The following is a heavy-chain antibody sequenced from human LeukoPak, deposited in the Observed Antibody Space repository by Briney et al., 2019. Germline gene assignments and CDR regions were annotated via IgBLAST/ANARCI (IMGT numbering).Heavy chain of an antibody. V-gene: IGHV3-21*01. J-gene: IGHJ4*01. D-gene: IGHD6-13*01. Sequence: GGTLRLSCAASGYTFSSCSINWVRQPPAKGLERVSSINVRCNYRYYADSVRGGLTISRENARTTLCLQINSRRAEDTAVYYCGRDGLAPAGRVRFFYWGDGALVTASS. CDR2: INVRCNYR. CDR1: GYTFSSCS. CDR3: GRDGLAPAGRVRFFY.